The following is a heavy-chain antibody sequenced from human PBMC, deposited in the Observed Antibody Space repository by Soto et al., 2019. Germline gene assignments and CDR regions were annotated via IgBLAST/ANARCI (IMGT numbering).Heavy chain of an antibody. J-gene: IGHJ4*02. CDR3: ARVLGGSSNSLDY. V-gene: IGHV4-31*03. Sequence: SSETLSLTCTVSGGSISSGGYYWSWIRQHPGKGLEWIGYIYYSGSTYYNPSLKSRVTISVDTSKNQFSLKLSSVTAADTAVYYCARVLGGSSNSLDYWGQGTLVTVSS. D-gene: IGHD6-6*01. CDR2: IYYSGST. CDR1: GGSISSGGYY.